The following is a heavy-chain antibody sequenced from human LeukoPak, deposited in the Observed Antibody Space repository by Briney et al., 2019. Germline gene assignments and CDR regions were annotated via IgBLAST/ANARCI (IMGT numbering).Heavy chain of an antibody. CDR1: GGSISNYY. CDR3: ARRTYDSSDDSFDY. V-gene: IGHV4-59*08. J-gene: IGHJ4*02. D-gene: IGHD3-22*01. Sequence: SETLSLTCTVSGGSISNYYWSWIRQPPGKGLEWIGYIYYSGSTNYNPSLKSRVTMSLDTSKNQFSLELSSVTAADTAVYYCARRTYDSSDDSFDYWGQGTLVTVSS. CDR2: IYYSGST.